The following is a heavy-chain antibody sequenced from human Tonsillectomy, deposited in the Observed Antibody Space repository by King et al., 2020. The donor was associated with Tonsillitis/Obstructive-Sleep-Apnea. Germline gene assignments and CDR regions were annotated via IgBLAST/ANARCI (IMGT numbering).Heavy chain of an antibody. Sequence: QLQESGPGLVKPSETLSLTRTVSGGSISSYYWSWIRQPPGKGLEWIGYMYYSGSTNYNPSLKSRVTISVDTSKNQFSLKLSSVTAADTAVYYCARASMVRGVPYFDYWGQGTLVTVSS. D-gene: IGHD3-10*01. CDR1: GGSISSYY. J-gene: IGHJ4*02. V-gene: IGHV4-59*01. CDR3: ARASMVRGVPYFDY. CDR2: MYYSGST.